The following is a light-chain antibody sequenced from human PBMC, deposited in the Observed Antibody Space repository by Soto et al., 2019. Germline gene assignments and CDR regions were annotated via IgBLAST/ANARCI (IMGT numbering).Light chain of an antibody. J-gene: IGKJ2*01. V-gene: IGKV1-5*01. CDR2: DAS. CDR1: HSISSW. Sequence: DIQMTQSPSTLSASVVDRVTITCRASHSISSWLAWYQQKPGKAPKLLIYDASSLESGVPSRFSGSGSGTEFTLTISSLQPDDFATYYCQQYNSYLYTFGQGTKLEIK. CDR3: QQYNSYLYT.